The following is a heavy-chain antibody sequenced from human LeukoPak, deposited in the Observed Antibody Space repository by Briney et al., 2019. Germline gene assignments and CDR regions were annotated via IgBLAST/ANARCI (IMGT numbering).Heavy chain of an antibody. V-gene: IGHV4-59*08. J-gene: IGHJ4*02. CDR2: IYYSGST. Sequence: SETLSLTCAVSGGSISSYYWSWIRQSPGKGLEWIGYIYYSGSTNYNPSLKSRVTISVDTSKNQFSLKLSSVTAADTAVYYCARLSPLLWFVETGCFDYWGQGTLVTVSS. CDR3: ARLSPLLWFVETGCFDY. CDR1: GGSISSYY. D-gene: IGHD3-10*01.